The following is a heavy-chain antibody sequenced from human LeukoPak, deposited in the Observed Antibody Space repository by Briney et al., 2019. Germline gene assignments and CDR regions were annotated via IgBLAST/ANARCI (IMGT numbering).Heavy chain of an antibody. V-gene: IGHV4-4*07. Sequence: SETLSLTCTVSGGSISSYYWSWIRQPAGKGLEWIGRIYTSGSTNYNPSLKSRVTMSVDTSQNKFSLTLSSVTAADTAVYYCARATGYCSSTSCYRLFAPWGQGTLVTVSS. CDR1: GGSISSYY. CDR2: IYTSGST. J-gene: IGHJ5*02. D-gene: IGHD2-2*01. CDR3: ARATGYCSSTSCYRLFAP.